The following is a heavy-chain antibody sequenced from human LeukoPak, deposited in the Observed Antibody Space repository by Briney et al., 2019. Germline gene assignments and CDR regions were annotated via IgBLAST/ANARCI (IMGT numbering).Heavy chain of an antibody. CDR2: ISCDGSNK. CDR1: GFTFSSYG. CDR3: AKQTQRGYSYGYDY. J-gene: IGHJ4*02. Sequence: GRSLRLSCAASGFTFSSYGMHWLRQAPGKGLEWVAVISCDGSNKNYADSVKGRFTISRDNSKNTLYLQMNSLRAEDTAVYYCAKQTQRGYSYGYDYWGQGTLVTVSS. D-gene: IGHD5-18*01. V-gene: IGHV3-30*18.